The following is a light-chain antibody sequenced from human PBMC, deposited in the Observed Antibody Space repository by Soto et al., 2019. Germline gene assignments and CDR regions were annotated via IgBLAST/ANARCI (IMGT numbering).Light chain of an antibody. CDR3: QHRSNWPPVT. V-gene: IGKV3-11*01. Sequence: EIVLTQSPATLSLSPGERATLSCRASQSVSSYLAWYHQKPGQAPRLLIYDASNRATGIPARFSGSGSGTDFTLTISSLEPEDFAMYYCQHRSNWPPVTFGGGTKVEIK. J-gene: IGKJ4*01. CDR1: QSVSSY. CDR2: DAS.